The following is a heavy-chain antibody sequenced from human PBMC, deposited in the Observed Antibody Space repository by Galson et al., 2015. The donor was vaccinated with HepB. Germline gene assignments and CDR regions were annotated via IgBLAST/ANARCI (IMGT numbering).Heavy chain of an antibody. CDR3: ARHIPQYSSSWYKKGWFDP. J-gene: IGHJ5*02. D-gene: IGHD6-13*01. CDR2: IYPGDSDT. V-gene: IGHV5-51*01. Sequence: QSGAEVKKPGESLKISCKGSGYSFTSYWIGWVRQMPGKGLEWMGIIYPGDSDTRYSPSFQGQVTISADKSISTAYLQWSSLKASDTAMYYCARHIPQYSSSWYKKGWFDPWGQGTLVTVSS. CDR1: GYSFTSYW.